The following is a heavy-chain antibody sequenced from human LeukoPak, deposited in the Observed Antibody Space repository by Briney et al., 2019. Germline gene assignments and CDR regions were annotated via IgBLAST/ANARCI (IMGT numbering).Heavy chain of an antibody. V-gene: IGHV3-33*06. CDR3: AKDKGGITYVFDY. CDR1: GVTFSTFG. D-gene: IGHD1-1*01. Sequence: GMSRRLSCVASGVTFSTFGMHWVRQAPGKGLEWVAVILFDGSNKYYGDSVKGRFTISRDNSKNTLYLQMNSLRAEDTAVYYCAKDKGGITYVFDYWGQGTLVTVSS. J-gene: IGHJ4*02. CDR2: ILFDGSNK.